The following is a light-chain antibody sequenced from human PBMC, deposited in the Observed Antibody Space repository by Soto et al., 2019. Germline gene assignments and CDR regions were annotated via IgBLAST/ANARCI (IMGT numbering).Light chain of an antibody. CDR3: QQYDDWPWT. V-gene: IGKV3-15*01. J-gene: IGKJ1*01. Sequence: PDTLSVSPGDRATLSCRASQSVNSNLAWYHLKPGQAPRLLIYGASIRAAGIPARFTGSESGTEFTLSISSLQSEDFAVYYCQQYDDWPWTFGHGTKVDIK. CDR1: QSVNSN. CDR2: GAS.